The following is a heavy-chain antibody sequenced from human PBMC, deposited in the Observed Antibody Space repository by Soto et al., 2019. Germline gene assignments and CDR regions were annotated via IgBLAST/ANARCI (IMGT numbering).Heavy chain of an antibody. V-gene: IGHV3-33*01. CDR1: GFTFSSYG. Sequence: QVKLVQSGGGVVQPGRSLRLSCAASGFTFSSYGMHWVRQAPGKGLEWVAGIWYDGSNKYYADSVKGRFTISRDNSKNTLYVQMNSLRAEDTAVYYCARDSLPYYYGSGSFYGMDVWGQGATVTVSS. CDR2: IWYDGSNK. CDR3: ARDSLPYYYGSGSFYGMDV. J-gene: IGHJ6*02. D-gene: IGHD3-10*01.